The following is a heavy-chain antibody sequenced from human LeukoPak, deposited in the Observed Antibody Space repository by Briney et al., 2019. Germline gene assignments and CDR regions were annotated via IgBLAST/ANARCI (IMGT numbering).Heavy chain of an antibody. V-gene: IGHV4-4*07. D-gene: IGHD2-21*02. Sequence: SETLSLTCTVSGGSISNYYWSWIRQPAGKGLEWIGRIYTSGSTNYNPSLKSRVTMSVDTSKNQFSLKLSSVTAADTAVYYCARGSPRQHIVVVTARNRIFDYWGQGTLVTVSS. CDR3: ARGSPRQHIVVVTARNRIFDY. CDR2: IYTSGST. CDR1: GGSISNYY. J-gene: IGHJ4*02.